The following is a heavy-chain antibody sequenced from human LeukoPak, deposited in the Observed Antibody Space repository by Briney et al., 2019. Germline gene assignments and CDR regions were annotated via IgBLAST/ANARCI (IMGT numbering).Heavy chain of an antibody. Sequence: SETLSLTCTVSGGSISSSSYYWGWIRQPPGRGLEWIGSIYYSGSTYYNPSLKSRVTISVDTSKNQFSLKLSSVTAADTAVYYCPRHQRVPAAIGVSYNWFDPWGQGTLVTVSS. J-gene: IGHJ5*02. D-gene: IGHD2-2*01. CDR1: GGSISSSSYY. CDR2: IYYSGST. V-gene: IGHV4-39*01. CDR3: PRHQRVPAAIGVSYNWFDP.